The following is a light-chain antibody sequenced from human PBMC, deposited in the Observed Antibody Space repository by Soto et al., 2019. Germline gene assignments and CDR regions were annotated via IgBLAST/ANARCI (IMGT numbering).Light chain of an antibody. CDR1: QSVGSY. CDR2: GAS. CDR3: QQYNNWPRT. V-gene: IGKV3-15*01. Sequence: EVVMTQSPATLYVSPGERATLSCRASQSVGSYLAWYQQKPGQAPRLLIYGASTRAAGISPRFSGGGSGTEFTLHISSLQSADFAVYYCQQYNNWPRTFGQGTKVGIK. J-gene: IGKJ1*01.